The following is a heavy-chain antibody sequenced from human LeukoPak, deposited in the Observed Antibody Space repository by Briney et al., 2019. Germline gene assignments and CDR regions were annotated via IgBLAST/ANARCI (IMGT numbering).Heavy chain of an antibody. V-gene: IGHV4-34*01. D-gene: IGHD1-26*01. CDR2: INHSGST. J-gene: IGHJ4*02. CDR3: ARENPIYSGSRLFDY. CDR1: GGSFSGYY. Sequence: SETLSLTCAVYGGSFSGYYWSWIRQPPGKGLEWIGEINHSGSTNYNPSLKSRVTISVDTSKNQFSLKLSSVTAADTAVYYCARENPIYSGSRLFDYWGQGTLVTVSS.